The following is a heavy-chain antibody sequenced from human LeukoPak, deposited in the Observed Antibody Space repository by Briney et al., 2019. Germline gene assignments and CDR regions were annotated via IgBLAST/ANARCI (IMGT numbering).Heavy chain of an antibody. Sequence: KPSETLSLTCTVSGGSISSYYWSWIRQPPGKGLEWIGYIYYSGSTNYNPSLESRVTISVDTSKNQFSLKLSSVTAADTAVYYCARLGYSYGPLVDYWGQGTLVTVSS. D-gene: IGHD5-18*01. CDR2: IYYSGST. J-gene: IGHJ4*02. V-gene: IGHV4-59*08. CDR3: ARLGYSYGPLVDY. CDR1: GGSISSYY.